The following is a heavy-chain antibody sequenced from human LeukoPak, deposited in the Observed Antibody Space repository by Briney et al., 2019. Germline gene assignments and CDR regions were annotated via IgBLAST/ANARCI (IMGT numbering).Heavy chain of an antibody. D-gene: IGHD6-13*01. CDR1: GFTFSTYA. Sequence: GRSLRLPCVASGFTFSTYAMHWVRQAPGKGLEWVAVISYDGSNKYYADSVKGRFTISRDNSKNTLYLQMNSLRAEDTAVYYCASSSWYSYYFDYWGQGTLVTVSS. CDR2: ISYDGSNK. CDR3: ASSSWYSYYFDY. J-gene: IGHJ4*02. V-gene: IGHV3-30*04.